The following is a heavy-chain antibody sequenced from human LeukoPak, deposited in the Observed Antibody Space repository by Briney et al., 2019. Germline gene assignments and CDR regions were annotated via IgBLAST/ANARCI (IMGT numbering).Heavy chain of an antibody. CDR1: GYSFSNSW. V-gene: IGHV5-51*01. D-gene: IGHD1-14*01. Sequence: GESLKISCKASGYSFSNSWIGWVRQMPGKGLEWMGIIYPGDSHTIYSLSFQGQITISADKSITTAYLQWNSLEASDTAMYYCARQRTSENWFDSWGQGTPVTVSS. CDR2: IYPGDSHT. J-gene: IGHJ5*01. CDR3: ARQRTSENWFDS.